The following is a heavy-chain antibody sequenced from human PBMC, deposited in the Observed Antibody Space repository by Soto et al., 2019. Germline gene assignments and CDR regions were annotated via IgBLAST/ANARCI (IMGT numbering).Heavy chain of an antibody. Sequence: PGGSLRLSCAASGFTFSDYYMSWIRQAPGKGLEWVSYISSSSSYTNYADSVKGRFTISRDNAKNSLYLQMNSLRAEDTAVYYCARASVGYCSGGSCYSIRGYSYGLSDYWGQGTLVTVS. V-gene: IGHV3-11*06. J-gene: IGHJ4*02. D-gene: IGHD2-15*01. CDR2: ISSSSSYT. CDR1: GFTFSDYY. CDR3: ARASVGYCSGGSCYSIRGYSYGLSDY.